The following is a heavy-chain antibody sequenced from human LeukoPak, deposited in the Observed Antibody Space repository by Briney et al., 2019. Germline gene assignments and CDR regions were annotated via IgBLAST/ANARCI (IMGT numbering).Heavy chain of an antibody. CDR2: ISGSGGST. CDR3: AKAWQWLVRGGYFDY. V-gene: IGHV3-23*01. CDR1: GFTFSSYA. Sequence: GGSLRLSCAASGFTFSSYAMSWVRQAPGKGLEWVSAISGSGGSTHYADSVKGRFTISRDNSKNTLYLQMNSLRAEDTAVYYCAKAWQWLVRGGYFDYWGQGTLVTVSS. J-gene: IGHJ4*02. D-gene: IGHD6-19*01.